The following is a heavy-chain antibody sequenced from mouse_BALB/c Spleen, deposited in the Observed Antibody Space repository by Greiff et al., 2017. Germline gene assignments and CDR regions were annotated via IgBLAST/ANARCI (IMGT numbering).Heavy chain of an antibody. J-gene: IGHJ4*01. CDR1: GFTFSSYT. CDR3: ARRDYGNYYAMDY. D-gene: IGHD2-1*01. CDR2: ISNGGGST. Sequence: DVQLVESGGGLVQPGGSLKLSCAASGFTFSSYTMSWVRQTPEKRLEWVAYISNGGGSTYYPDTVKGRFTISRDNAKNTLYLQMSSLKSEDTAMYYCARRDYGNYYAMDYWGQGTSVTVSS. V-gene: IGHV5-12-2*01.